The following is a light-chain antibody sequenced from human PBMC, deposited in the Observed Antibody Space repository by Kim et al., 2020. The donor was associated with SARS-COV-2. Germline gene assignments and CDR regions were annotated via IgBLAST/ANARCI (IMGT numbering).Light chain of an antibody. CDR1: QGVSGY. J-gene: IGKJ4*01. V-gene: IGKV1-9*01. Sequence: DIQLTQSPSFLSASVGDRVTITCRASQGVSGYFAWYQQKPGKAPKLLIYDVSTLQSGVPSRFSGSGSGTEFTLAISSLQPEDFATYYCKQLYIYPLTFGGGTKVDIK. CDR3: KQLYIYPLT. CDR2: DVS.